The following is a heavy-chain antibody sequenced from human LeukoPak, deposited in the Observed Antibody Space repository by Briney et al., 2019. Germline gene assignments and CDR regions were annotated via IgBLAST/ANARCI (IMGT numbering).Heavy chain of an antibody. D-gene: IGHD3-10*01. V-gene: IGHV3-15*01. J-gene: IGHJ4*02. CDR1: GFTFSNAW. Sequence: PGGSLRLSCASSGFTFSNAWMSWVRQAPGKGLEWVGRIKSKTEGGTTDYAAPVKGRFTISRDDSKNTLYLQMNSLKTEDTAVYYCTTEGSQAYYYGSGSYYNVGSFDYWGQGTLVTVSS. CDR3: TTEGSQAYYYGSGSYYNVGSFDY. CDR2: IKSKTEGGTT.